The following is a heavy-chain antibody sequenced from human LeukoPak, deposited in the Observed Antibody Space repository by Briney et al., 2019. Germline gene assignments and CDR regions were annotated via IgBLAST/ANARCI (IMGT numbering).Heavy chain of an antibody. CDR2: INPNSGGST. CDR3: ARVLGYCSSASCSTYYYYYMDV. CDR1: GYTFTGYY. D-gene: IGHD2-2*01. J-gene: IGHJ6*03. Sequence: ASVKVSCKASGYTFTGYYMHWVRQAPGQGLEWMGWINPNSGGSTSYAQKFQGRVTMTRDMPTSTVYMELSSLRSEDTAVYYCARVLGYCSSASCSTYYYYYMDVWGKGTTVTISS. V-gene: IGHV1-46*01.